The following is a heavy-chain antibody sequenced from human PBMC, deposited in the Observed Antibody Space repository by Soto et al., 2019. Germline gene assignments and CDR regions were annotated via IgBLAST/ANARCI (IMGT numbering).Heavy chain of an antibody. J-gene: IGHJ6*03. Sequence: GGSLRLSCAASGFTVSSNYMSWVRQAPGKGLEWVSVIYSGGSTYYADSVKGRFTISRHNSKNTLYLQMNSLRAEDTAVYYCASLYCSSTSCYEGYYYYYMDVWGKGATVTVSS. CDR3: ASLYCSSTSCYEGYYYYYMDV. CDR2: IYSGGST. V-gene: IGHV3-53*04. D-gene: IGHD2-2*01. CDR1: GFTVSSNY.